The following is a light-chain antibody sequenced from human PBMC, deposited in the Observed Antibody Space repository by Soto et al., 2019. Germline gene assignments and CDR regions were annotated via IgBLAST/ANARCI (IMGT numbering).Light chain of an antibody. CDR3: QQYVSSPRT. CDR2: GAS. V-gene: IGKV3-20*01. Sequence: EVLLTQSPGTLYLSPGASSSLSCRASQGLNSAYLAWYQQKPGQAPRLLIYGASSRDSGIPDRFSGSGSGTDFTLTISRLEPEDFAVYFCQQYVSSPRTFGQGTKVDIK. J-gene: IGKJ1*01. CDR1: QGLNSAY.